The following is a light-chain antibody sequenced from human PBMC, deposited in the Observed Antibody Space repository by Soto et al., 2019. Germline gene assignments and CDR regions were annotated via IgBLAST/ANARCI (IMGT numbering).Light chain of an antibody. J-gene: IGLJ2*01. CDR2: RNN. Sequence: QSVLTQPPSASGTPRQRVTISCSGSSSNIGSNYVYWYQQLPGTAPKLLIYRNNQRPSGVPDRFSGSKSGTSASLAISGLRSEDEADYYCAAWDDSLRGVFGGGTKLTVL. CDR1: SSNIGSNY. CDR3: AAWDDSLRGV. V-gene: IGLV1-47*01.